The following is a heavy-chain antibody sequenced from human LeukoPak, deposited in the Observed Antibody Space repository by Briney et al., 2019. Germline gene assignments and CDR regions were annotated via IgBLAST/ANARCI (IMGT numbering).Heavy chain of an antibody. D-gene: IGHD3-9*01. Sequence: GRSLRLSCAASGFTFSSYGRHWVRQAPGKGLEWVAVIWYDRSNKYYADSVKGRFTISRDNSKNTLYLQMNSLRAEETAVYYCARDLVPVEGLRYFDWLSGGFDYWGQGTLVTVSS. CDR2: IWYDRSNK. J-gene: IGHJ4*02. V-gene: IGHV3-33*01. CDR3: ARDLVPVEGLRYFDWLSGGFDY. CDR1: GFTFSSYG.